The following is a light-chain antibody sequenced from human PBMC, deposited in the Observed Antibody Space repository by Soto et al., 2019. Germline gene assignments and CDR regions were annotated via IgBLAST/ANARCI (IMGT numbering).Light chain of an antibody. CDR3: QQYADLPPFI. CDR2: DAS. Sequence: DIQMTQSPSSLSASVGDRVSITCQASHDISENLNWYQQKPGRAPKLLIADASTLETGVQLRFSGGGAGTHFTLTIDTLHPEDAATYYCQQYADLPPFIFGPGTTVNIK. V-gene: IGKV1-33*01. J-gene: IGKJ3*01. CDR1: HDISEN.